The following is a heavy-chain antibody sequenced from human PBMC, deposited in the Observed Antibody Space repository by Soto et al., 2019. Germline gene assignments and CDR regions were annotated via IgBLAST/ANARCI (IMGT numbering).Heavy chain of an antibody. V-gene: IGHV3-74*01. CDR2: INSDGSST. J-gene: IGHJ4*02. D-gene: IGHD6-19*01. CDR1: GFTFSSDW. Sequence: GGSLRLSCAASGFTFSSDWMHWVRQAPGKGLVWVSRINSDGSSTSYADSVKGRFTISRDNAKNTLYLQMNSLRAEDTAVYYCARVGSGWNTYYFDYWGQGTLVTVSS. CDR3: ARVGSGWNTYYFDY.